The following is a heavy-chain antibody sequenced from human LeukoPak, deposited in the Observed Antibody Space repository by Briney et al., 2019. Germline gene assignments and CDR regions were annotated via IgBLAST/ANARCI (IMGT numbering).Heavy chain of an antibody. CDR2: INPNSGAT. J-gene: IGHJ4*02. V-gene: IGHV1-2*02. CDR1: GYTFSGYY. Sequence: GASVKVSCKASGYTFSGYYVYWVRQAPGQGLECGGWINPNSGATNYAQKFQDRATMTRDTFVSTAHMELSRLRSDDTAVYYCARDKRDCTTTTCYDYFDYWGQGTLVTVSS. CDR3: ARDKRDCTTTTCYDYFDY. D-gene: IGHD2-2*01.